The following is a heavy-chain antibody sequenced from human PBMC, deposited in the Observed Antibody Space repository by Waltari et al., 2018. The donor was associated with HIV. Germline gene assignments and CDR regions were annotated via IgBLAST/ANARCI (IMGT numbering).Heavy chain of an antibody. CDR1: GLTFSNYA. J-gene: IGHJ6*02. CDR3: ASAVGGKDLDV. CDR2: FSVSGDP. Sequence: AASGLTFSNYAMGWVRPVPGKGLEWVSGFSVSGDPYYADSVKGRFTISRDNSKNTVYQEMNRLRVEDTAVYYCASAVGGKDLDVWGQGTTVIVSS. V-gene: IGHV3-23*01. D-gene: IGHD2-15*01.